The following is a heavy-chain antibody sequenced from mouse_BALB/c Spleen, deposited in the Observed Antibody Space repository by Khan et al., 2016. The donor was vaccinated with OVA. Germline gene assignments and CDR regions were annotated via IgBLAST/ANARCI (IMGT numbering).Heavy chain of an antibody. Sequence: VQLQQSGPELVEPGASVKMSCKASGYTFTNYVIHWVKQKPGQGLEWIGYINPDNAGTRYNEKFKGKATLTSDISSTSAYMELLSLTSEDSAVYYCAREASSWDFSFPYWGQVTLVTVSA. D-gene: IGHD4-1*01. CDR3: AREASSWDFSFPY. V-gene: IGHV1S136*01. CDR1: GYTFTNYV. J-gene: IGHJ3*01. CDR2: INPDNAGT.